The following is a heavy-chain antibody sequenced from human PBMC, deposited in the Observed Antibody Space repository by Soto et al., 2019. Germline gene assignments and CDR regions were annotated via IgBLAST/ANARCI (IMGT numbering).Heavy chain of an antibody. CDR3: AHGYDGTPFDY. CDR1: GFSLSTSGVG. J-gene: IGHJ4*02. V-gene: IGHV2-5*02. CDR2: IYWDDDK. Sequence: QITLKESGPTLVKPTQTLTLTCTFSGFSLSTSGVGVGWIRQPPGKALEWLALIYWDDDKRYSPSLKSRLTITKDTTKNQVVLTMTNMDPVDTATNYCAHGYDGTPFDYWGQETLVTVSS. D-gene: IGHD1-7*01.